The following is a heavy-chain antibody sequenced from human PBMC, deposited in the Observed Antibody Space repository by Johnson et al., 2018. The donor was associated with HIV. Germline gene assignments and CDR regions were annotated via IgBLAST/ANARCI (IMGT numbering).Heavy chain of an antibody. V-gene: IGHV3-9*01. D-gene: IGHD3-10*01. CDR1: AFPFDDHA. Sequence: VQLVESGGGLVQPGRSLRLSCAASAFPFDDHALHWVRQTPGKGLQWFSIILKGRFTISRDNSKNTLYLQMNSLRVEDTAIYYCAKDAGTYHPFDAFDIWGQGTMVTVSS. J-gene: IGHJ3*02. CDR3: AKDAGTYHPFDAFDI. CDR2: I.